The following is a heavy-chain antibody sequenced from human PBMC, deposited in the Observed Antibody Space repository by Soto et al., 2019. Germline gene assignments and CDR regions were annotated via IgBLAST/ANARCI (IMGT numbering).Heavy chain of an antibody. V-gene: IGHV4-59*01. CDR1: GGSISSYY. CDR2: IYYSGST. D-gene: IGHD3-3*01. J-gene: IGHJ4*02. CDR3: ARARRYYDFWSGYYLDY. Sequence: ETLSLTCTVSGGSISSYYWSWIRQPPGKGLEWIGYIYYSGSTNYNPSLKSRVTISVDTSKNQFSLKLSSVTAADTAVYYCARARRYYDFWSGYYLDYWGQGTLVTVSS.